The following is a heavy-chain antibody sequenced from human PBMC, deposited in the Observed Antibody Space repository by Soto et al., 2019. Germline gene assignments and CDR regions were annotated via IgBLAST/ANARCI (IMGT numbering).Heavy chain of an antibody. D-gene: IGHD2-2*01. CDR1: GFTFSSYA. CDR2: ISGSGGST. V-gene: IGHV3-23*01. CDR3: AKVGCSSTSCSRFDP. Sequence: GGSLRLSCAASGFTFSSYAMSWVRQAPGKGLEWVSAISGSGGSTYYADSVKGRFTISRDNSKNTLYLQMNSLRAEDTAVYYRAKVGCSSTSCSRFDPWGQGTLVTVSS. J-gene: IGHJ5*02.